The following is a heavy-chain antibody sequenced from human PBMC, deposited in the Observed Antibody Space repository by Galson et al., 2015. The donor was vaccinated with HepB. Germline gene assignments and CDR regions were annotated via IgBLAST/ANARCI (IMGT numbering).Heavy chain of an antibody. Sequence: SLRLSCAASGFTFSSYGMHWVRQAPGKGLEWVAVIWYDGSNKYYADSVKGRFTISRDNSKNTLYLQMNSLRAEDTAVYYCARSPRGRQLSYYYYMDVWGKGTTVTVSS. CDR3: ARSPRGRQLSYYYYMDV. V-gene: IGHV3-33*01. J-gene: IGHJ6*03. D-gene: IGHD6-13*01. CDR1: GFTFSSYG. CDR2: IWYDGSNK.